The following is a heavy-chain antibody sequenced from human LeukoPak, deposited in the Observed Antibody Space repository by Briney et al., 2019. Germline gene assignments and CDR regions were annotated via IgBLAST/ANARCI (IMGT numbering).Heavy chain of an antibody. J-gene: IGHJ4*02. V-gene: IGHV3-30*02. Sequence: GGALRLSCAASGFTFSTYGMHWVRQAPGKGLEWVAFIRYDGTNKYYAVSVKGRFTISRDNSKNTLYLQMNGLRVEDTAVYYCAKPPDSGYSYGGPLDYWGQGTLVTVSS. CDR3: AKPPDSGYSYGGPLDY. CDR1: GFTFSTYG. CDR2: IRYDGTNK. D-gene: IGHD5-18*01.